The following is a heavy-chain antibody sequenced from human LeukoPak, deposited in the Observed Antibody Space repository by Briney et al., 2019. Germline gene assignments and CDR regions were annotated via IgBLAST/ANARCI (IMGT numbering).Heavy chain of an antibody. CDR1: GGSISSYY. D-gene: IGHD3-10*01. Sequence: SETLSLTCTVSGGSISSYYWSWIQQPAGKGLEWIRRIYTSGSTNYNPSLKSRVTMSVDTSKNQFSLKLSSVTAADTAVCYCARVSGRQDGPGMDVWGQGTTVTVSS. J-gene: IGHJ6*02. CDR3: ARVSGRQDGPGMDV. V-gene: IGHV4-4*07. CDR2: IYTSGST.